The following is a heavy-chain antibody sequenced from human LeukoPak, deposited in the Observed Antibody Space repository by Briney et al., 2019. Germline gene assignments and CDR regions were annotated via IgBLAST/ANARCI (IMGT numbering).Heavy chain of an antibody. CDR3: ARDAQVTGTTPLDY. CDR1: GYTFTGYY. CDR2: INPNSGDT. D-gene: IGHD1-20*01. Sequence: ASVKVSCKASGYTFTGYYMHWVRQAPGQGLEWMGWINPNSGDTNYAQKFQGRVTMTTDTSTSTAYMELRSLRSDDTAVYYCARDAQVTGTTPLDYWGQGTLVTVSS. J-gene: IGHJ4*02. V-gene: IGHV1-2*02.